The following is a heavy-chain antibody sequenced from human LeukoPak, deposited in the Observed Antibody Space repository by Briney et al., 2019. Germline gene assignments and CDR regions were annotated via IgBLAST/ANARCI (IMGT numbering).Heavy chain of an antibody. CDR2: IKHDGSEK. CDR1: GFTFSSYW. Sequence: GGSLRLSCAASGFTFSSYWMSWVRQAPGKGLEWVANIKHDGSEKYYVDSVKGRFTISRDNAKSSLYLQMNSLRAEDTAVYYCARAPQVWKATYYFDYWGQGTLVTFSS. CDR3: ARAPQVWKATYYFDY. J-gene: IGHJ4*02. D-gene: IGHD3-16*01. V-gene: IGHV3-7*01.